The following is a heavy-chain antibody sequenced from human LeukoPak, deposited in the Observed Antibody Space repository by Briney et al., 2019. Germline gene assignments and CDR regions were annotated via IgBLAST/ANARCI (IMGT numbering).Heavy chain of an antibody. CDR2: IYTSGST. V-gene: IGHV4-4*07. CDR1: GGSISSYY. D-gene: IGHD6-13*01. J-gene: IGHJ4*02. Sequence: SETLSLTCTVSGGSISSYYWSWIRQPAGKGLEWIGRIYTSGSTNYSPSLKSRVTISLDTSKNQFSLTLSSVTAADTAVYYCARLDSSSFFSLHYWGQGILVTVSS. CDR3: ARLDSSSFFSLHY.